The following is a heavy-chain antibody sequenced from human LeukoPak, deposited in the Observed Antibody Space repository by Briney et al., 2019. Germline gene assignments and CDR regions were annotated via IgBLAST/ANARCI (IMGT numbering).Heavy chain of an antibody. V-gene: IGHV3-7*01. J-gene: IGHJ3*02. CDR1: GFIFSSYW. D-gene: IGHD3-3*02. CDR3: ATNTHFAAFDM. CDR2: IKDDGNEQ. Sequence: TGGSLRLSCVASGFIFSSYWMSWVRQAPGKGVEWVANIKDDGNEQYYVDSVRGRFTIFRDNAKNSLYLQMNSLRVEDTAMYYCATNTHFAAFDMWGQGTIVTVSS.